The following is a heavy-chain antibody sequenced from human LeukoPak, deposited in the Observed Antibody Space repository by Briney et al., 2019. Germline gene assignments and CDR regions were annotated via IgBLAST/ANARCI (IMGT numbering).Heavy chain of an antibody. CDR2: IGIDSGNT. D-gene: IGHD5-24*01. Sequence: GGSLRLSCAASGFTFSDYSMNWVRQAPGKGLEWISYIGIDSGNTNYADSVKGRFTISGDKAKNSLYLQMNSLRVEDTAVYYCARDYKYAFDNWGQGTLVTVAS. CDR1: GFTFSDYS. J-gene: IGHJ4*02. V-gene: IGHV3-48*01. CDR3: ARDYKYAFDN.